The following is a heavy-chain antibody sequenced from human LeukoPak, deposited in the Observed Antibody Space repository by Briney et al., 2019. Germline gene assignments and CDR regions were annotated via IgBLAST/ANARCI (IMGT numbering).Heavy chain of an antibody. CDR1: GGSISSSSYY. CDR2: IYNSGST. CDR3: ASFVGVVPAAIGY. Sequence: SETLSLTCTVSGGSISSSSYYWGWLRQPPGKGRGWIGSIYNSGSTYYNPSLKSRVTISVDTSTNQFSLKLSSVTAADTAVYYCASFVGVVPAAIGYWGQGTLVTVSS. J-gene: IGHJ4*02. D-gene: IGHD2-2*02. V-gene: IGHV4-39*01.